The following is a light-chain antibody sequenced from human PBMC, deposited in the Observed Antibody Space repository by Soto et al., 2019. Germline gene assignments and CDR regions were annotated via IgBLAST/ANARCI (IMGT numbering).Light chain of an antibody. CDR3: TSYVGNDIWV. Sequence: QSALTQPPSASGSPGQSVTISCTGTSSDVGAYKYVSWYQQYPGKAPKLMIYEVTKRPSGVPVRLSGSKSGNTASLTVSGLQAEDEADYYCTSYVGNDIWVFGGGTKVTVL. CDR1: SSDVGAYKY. V-gene: IGLV2-8*01. J-gene: IGLJ3*02. CDR2: EVT.